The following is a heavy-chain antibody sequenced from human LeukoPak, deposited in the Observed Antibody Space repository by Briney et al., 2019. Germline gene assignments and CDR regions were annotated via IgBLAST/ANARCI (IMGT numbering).Heavy chain of an antibody. Sequence: GGSLRLSCAASGFTFSSYGMTWVRQAPGKGLEWVSVIFSGDSIYYADSVKGRFTISRDNSKNTLNLQMNSLRAEDTAVYYCARVIWFGESKRDYWGQGTLVTVSS. J-gene: IGHJ4*02. CDR2: IFSGDSI. D-gene: IGHD3-10*01. V-gene: IGHV3-66*01. CDR1: GFTFSSYG. CDR3: ARVIWFGESKRDY.